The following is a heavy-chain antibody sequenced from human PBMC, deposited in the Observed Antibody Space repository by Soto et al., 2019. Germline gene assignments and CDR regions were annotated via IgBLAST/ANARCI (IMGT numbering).Heavy chain of an antibody. CDR3: AKDKALGGGRCFSE. V-gene: IGHV3-23*01. CDR2: ISGSGSGSGVNT. CDR1: GFTFSNYA. J-gene: IGHJ4*02. D-gene: IGHD2-15*01. Sequence: EVHLLESGGGLIQPGGSLRLSCAASGFTFSNYAMSWVRQAPGKGPEWVSAISGSGSGSGVNTYYADSVKGRFTISRDNSKNTLYLPMNGLRADDTAVYYCAKDKALGGGRCFSEWGQGTVVTVSS.